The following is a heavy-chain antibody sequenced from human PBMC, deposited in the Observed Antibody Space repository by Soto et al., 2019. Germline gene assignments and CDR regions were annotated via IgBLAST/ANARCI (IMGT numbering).Heavy chain of an antibody. D-gene: IGHD2-2*03. CDR3: VKPNAVDISVDS. J-gene: IGHJ4*02. Sequence: GGSLRLSCAASGFSFDRFVMSWIRQAPGKGLEWVSAISGSGGRTYYADSVEGRFSISGDNSKSTLYLQMTSLTVEDTALYYCVKPNAVDISVDSWGQGTLVTVSS. CDR2: ISGSGGRT. V-gene: IGHV3-23*01. CDR1: GFSFDRFV.